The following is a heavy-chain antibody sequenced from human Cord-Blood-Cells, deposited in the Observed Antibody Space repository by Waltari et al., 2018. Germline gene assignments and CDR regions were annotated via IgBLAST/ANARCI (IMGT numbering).Heavy chain of an antibody. CDR1: GGTFSSYA. CDR2: ISPIFGTA. Sequence: QVQLVQSGAGVKKPGSSVKVSCKASGGTFSSYAISWVRQAPGQGLEWMGGISPIFGTANYAQKFQGRVTITADESTSTASMELSSLRSEDTAVYYCARSKNYDILTGYYDAFDIWGQGTMVTVSS. CDR3: ARSKNYDILTGYYDAFDI. V-gene: IGHV1-69*01. J-gene: IGHJ3*02. D-gene: IGHD3-9*01.